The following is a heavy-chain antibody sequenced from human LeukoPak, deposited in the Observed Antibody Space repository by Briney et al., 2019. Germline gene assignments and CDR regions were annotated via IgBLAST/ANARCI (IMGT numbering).Heavy chain of an antibody. V-gene: IGHV1-69*05. J-gene: IGHJ4*02. CDR2: IIPIFGTA. CDR3: ARERYYYDSSGNMIDY. D-gene: IGHD3-22*01. Sequence: GSSVKVSCKASGGTFSSYAISWVRQAPGQGLEWMGRIIPIFGTANYAQKFHGRVAITTDESTSTAYMELSSLRSEDTAVYYCARERYYYDSSGNMIDYWGQGTLVTVSS. CDR1: GGTFSSYA.